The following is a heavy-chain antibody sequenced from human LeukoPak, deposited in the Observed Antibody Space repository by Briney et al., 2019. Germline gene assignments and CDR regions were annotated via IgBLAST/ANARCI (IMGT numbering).Heavy chain of an antibody. CDR2: IYSGGST. J-gene: IGHJ6*03. CDR1: GFTVSSNY. V-gene: IGHV3-53*01. CDR3: AKVYSGYRTPYYYYYYYMDV. D-gene: IGHD5-12*01. Sequence: GGSLRLSCAASGFTVSSNYMSWLRQAPGRGLEWVSVIYSGGSTYYADSVKGRFTSSRDNSKNTLYLQMNSLRAEDTAVYYCAKVYSGYRTPYYYYYYYMDVWGKGTTVTVSS.